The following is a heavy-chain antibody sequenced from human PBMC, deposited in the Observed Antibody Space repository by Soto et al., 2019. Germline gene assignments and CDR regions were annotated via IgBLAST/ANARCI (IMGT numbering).Heavy chain of an antibody. CDR3: ARMDIVVVVAATHYYYYGMDV. CDR1: GGTFSSYA. Sequence: SVKVSCKASGGTFSSYAISWVRQAPGQGLEWMGGIIPIFGTANYAQKFQGRVTITADESTSTAYMELSSLRSEDTAVYYCARMDIVVVVAATHYYYYGMDVWGQGTTVTVSS. CDR2: IIPIFGTA. D-gene: IGHD2-15*01. V-gene: IGHV1-69*13. J-gene: IGHJ6*02.